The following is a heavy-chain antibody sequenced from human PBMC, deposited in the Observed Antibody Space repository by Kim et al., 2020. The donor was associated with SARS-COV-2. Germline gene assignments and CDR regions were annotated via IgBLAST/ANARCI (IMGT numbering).Heavy chain of an antibody. Sequence: ASVKVSCKASGYTFTSYCLHWVRQAPGQSLEWMGWIDVANTNTHYSENFQGRVTISRDTSATTVYIELSSLRSEDTAVYYCARDGRSGDYYFDYWGQGTLVTVSS. V-gene: IGHV1-3*01. CDR1: GYTFTSYC. D-gene: IGHD6-25*01. J-gene: IGHJ4*02. CDR3: ARDGRSGDYYFDY. CDR2: IDVANTNT.